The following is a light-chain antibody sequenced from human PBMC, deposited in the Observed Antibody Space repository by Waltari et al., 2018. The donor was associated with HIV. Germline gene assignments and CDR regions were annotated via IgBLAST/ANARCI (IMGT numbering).Light chain of an antibody. V-gene: IGLV2-14*01. CDR1: SGDIGVYDS. J-gene: IGLJ2*01. CDR3: SSYTTTSFLI. CDR2: EVN. Sequence: QSALTQPASVSGSPGQSITISCTGTSGDIGVYDSVSWYQQHPGKAPKLIIYEVNNRPSGVSNRFSGSKSGNTASLSISGLQAEDEADYHCSSYTTTSFLIFGGGTKLTVL.